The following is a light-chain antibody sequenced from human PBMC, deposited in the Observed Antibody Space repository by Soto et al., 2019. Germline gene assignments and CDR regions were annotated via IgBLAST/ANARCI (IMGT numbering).Light chain of an antibody. Sequence: QSVLTQPPSVSGAPGQRVTISCTGSSSNIGAGYEVHWYQQLPGTAPNLLIYGNSNRPSGVPDRFSGSKSGTSASLAITGLQAEDDSDYYCQTYDSSLSGYVFGTGTKVTVL. J-gene: IGLJ1*01. CDR2: GNS. V-gene: IGLV1-40*01. CDR3: QTYDSSLSGYV. CDR1: SSNIGAGYE.